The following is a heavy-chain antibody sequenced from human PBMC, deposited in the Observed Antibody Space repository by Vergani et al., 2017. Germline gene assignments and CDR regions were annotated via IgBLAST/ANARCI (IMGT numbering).Heavy chain of an antibody. CDR3: GRVADFYGLGSRLLDL. J-gene: IGHJ5*02. CDR2: MYHSCST. V-gene: IGHV4-59*01. Sequence: QVRLQESGPGLVKPSETLSLTCSVSGGSMSGYYWSWIRQPPGQELEWIGYMYHSCSTNYNPSLETRVTISGDTSKNQFSLKLNSVTAADTAVYYCGRVADFYGLGSRLLDLWGQGILVTVSS. D-gene: IGHD3-10*01. CDR1: GGSMSGYY.